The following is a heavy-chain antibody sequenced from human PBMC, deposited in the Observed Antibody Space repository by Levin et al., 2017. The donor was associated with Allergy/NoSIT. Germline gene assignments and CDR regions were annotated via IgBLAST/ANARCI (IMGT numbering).Heavy chain of an antibody. CDR3: ARGSATVTTGY. Sequence: SETLSLTCAVYGGSFSGYYWSWIRQPPGKGLEWIGEINHSGSTNYNPSLKSRVTISVDTSKNQFSLKLSSVTAADTAVYYCARGSATVTTGYWGQGTLVTVSS. J-gene: IGHJ4*02. CDR1: GGSFSGYY. V-gene: IGHV4-34*01. D-gene: IGHD4-17*01. CDR2: INHSGST.